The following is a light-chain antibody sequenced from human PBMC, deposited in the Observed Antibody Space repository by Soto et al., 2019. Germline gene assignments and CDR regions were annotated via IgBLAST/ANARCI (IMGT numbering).Light chain of an antibody. Sequence: DIVMTQSPLSLPVTPGEPASISCRSSRSLLYSNGYNYLDWYLQKPGQSPQLLIHLGSYRASGVTDRFSGRGSSTDFTLKISRVEAEDVGVYYCMQALQTPLYTFGQGTRLEIK. CDR2: LGS. V-gene: IGKV2-28*01. CDR3: MQALQTPLYT. CDR1: RSLLYSNGYNY. J-gene: IGKJ2*01.